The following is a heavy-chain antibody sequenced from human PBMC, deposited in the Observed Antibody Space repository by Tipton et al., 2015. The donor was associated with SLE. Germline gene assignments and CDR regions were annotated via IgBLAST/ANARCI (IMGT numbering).Heavy chain of an antibody. CDR1: GGSISSHY. Sequence: GLVKPSETLTLKCAVYGGSISSHYWSWIRQPPGKGLEWIGYIYYSGGTYYNPSLNSRVTISADTSKNQCSLKLSSVTAADTAMYYCARERDYYGSGSFVDYWGQGTPVTVSS. CDR2: IYYSGGT. V-gene: IGHV4-59*11. D-gene: IGHD3-10*01. CDR3: ARERDYYGSGSFVDY. J-gene: IGHJ4*02.